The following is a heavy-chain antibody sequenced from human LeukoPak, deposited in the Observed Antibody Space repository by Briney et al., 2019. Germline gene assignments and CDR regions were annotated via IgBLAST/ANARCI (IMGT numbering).Heavy chain of an antibody. CDR2: IIPIFGTA. CDR3: ARDLWTMDEYYMDV. Sequence: SVKVSCKACVYSFIGYYMHWVRQVPGQGLEWVGRIIPIFGTANYAQKFQGRVTITADKSTSTAYMELSSLRSEDTAVYYCARDLWTMDEYYMDVWGKGTTVTVSS. J-gene: IGHJ6*03. CDR1: VYSFIGYY. D-gene: IGHD4/OR15-4a*01. V-gene: IGHV1-69*06.